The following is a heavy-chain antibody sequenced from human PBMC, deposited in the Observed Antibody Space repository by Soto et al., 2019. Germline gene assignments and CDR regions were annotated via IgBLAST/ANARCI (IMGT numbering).Heavy chain of an antibody. J-gene: IGHJ6*02. D-gene: IGHD3-22*01. Sequence: SETLSLTCAVYGGSFNDYHWTWIRQPPGKGLEWIGEIIHSGSTNYNPSLKSRVTISVDKSKNQFSLKLSSVTAEDTAVYYCARDFVDYDSSGYYRSAQRYYGMDVWGQGTTVTVSS. V-gene: IGHV4-34*12. CDR2: IIHSGST. CDR1: GGSFNDYH. CDR3: ARDFVDYDSSGYYRSAQRYYGMDV.